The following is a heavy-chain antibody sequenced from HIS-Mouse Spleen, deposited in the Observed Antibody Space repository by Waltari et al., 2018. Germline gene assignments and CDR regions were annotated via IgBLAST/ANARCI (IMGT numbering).Heavy chain of an antibody. D-gene: IGHD6-13*01. CDR1: GGSISSSSYY. Sequence: QLQLQESGPGLVTPSETLSLTCTVSGGSISSSSYYWGWLRQPPGKGLEWIGSIYYSGSTYYNPSLKSRVTISVDTSKNQFSLKLSSVTAADTAVYYCARGYIAAAGDAFDIWGQGTMVTVSS. CDR3: ARGYIAAAGDAFDI. J-gene: IGHJ3*02. CDR2: IYYSGST. V-gene: IGHV4-39*07.